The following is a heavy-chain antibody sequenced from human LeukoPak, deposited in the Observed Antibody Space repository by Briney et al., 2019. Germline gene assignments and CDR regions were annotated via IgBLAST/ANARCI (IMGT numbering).Heavy chain of an antibody. CDR1: GFTFSSYA. V-gene: IGHV3-30-3*01. CDR3: ARGWFGTDY. Sequence: PGGSLRLSCAASGFTFSSYAMHWVRQASGKGLEWVAVISYDGSNKYYADSVKGRFTISRDNSKNTLYLQMNSLRAEDTAVYYCARGWFGTDYWGQGTLVTVSS. D-gene: IGHD3-10*01. CDR2: ISYDGSNK. J-gene: IGHJ4*02.